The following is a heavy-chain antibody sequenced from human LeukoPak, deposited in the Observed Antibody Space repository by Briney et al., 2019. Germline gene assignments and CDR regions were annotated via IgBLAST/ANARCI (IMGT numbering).Heavy chain of an antibody. CDR3: VRQFAS. J-gene: IGHJ4*02. V-gene: IGHV3-48*01. CDR1: GFTFGDHI. CDR2: VSGSGSTV. Sequence: GGSLGLSCAASGFTFGDHIMNWVRQLPGKRLEWVAYVSGSGSTVYYADSVKGRFTVSRDNGKSSLYLQMNSLRVEDTALYYCVRQFASWGQGTLVTVS.